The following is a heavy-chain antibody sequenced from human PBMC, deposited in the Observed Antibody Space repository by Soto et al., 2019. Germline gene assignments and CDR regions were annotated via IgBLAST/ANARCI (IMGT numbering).Heavy chain of an antibody. CDR3: AKDYYDSSGYGYYYYGMDV. CDR1: GYTFTSYA. D-gene: IGHD3-22*01. CDR2: INAGNGNT. Sequence: ASVKVSCKASGYTFTSYAMHWVRQAPGQRLEWMGWINAGNGNTKYSQKFQGRVTITRDTSASTAYMELSSLRSEDTAVYYCAKDYYDSSGYGYYYYGMDVWGQGTTVTVSS. J-gene: IGHJ6*02. V-gene: IGHV1-3*01.